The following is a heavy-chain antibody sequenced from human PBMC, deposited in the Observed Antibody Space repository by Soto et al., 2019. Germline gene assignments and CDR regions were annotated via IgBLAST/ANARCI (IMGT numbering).Heavy chain of an antibody. D-gene: IGHD3-10*01. CDR1: GGTFSSYA. J-gene: IGHJ3*02. CDR3: ARDFGTPGGDAFDI. Sequence: SVKVSCKSSGGTFSSYAISWVRQAPGQGLEWMGGIIPIFSTANYAQKFQGRVTITADESTSTAYMELSSLRSEDTAVYYCARDFGTPGGDAFDIWGQGTMVTVSS. V-gene: IGHV1-69*01. CDR2: IIPIFSTA.